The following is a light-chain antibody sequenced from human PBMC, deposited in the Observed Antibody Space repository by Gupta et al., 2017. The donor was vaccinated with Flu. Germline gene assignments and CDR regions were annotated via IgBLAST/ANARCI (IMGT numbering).Light chain of an antibody. CDR1: SSDVGRSDY. CDR2: DVT. J-gene: IGLJ1*01. Sequence: QSALTQPASVSGSPGRSITISCTGTSSDVGRSDYVSWYQQHPDKAPKLIIYDVTNRPSGVSSRFSGSKSGNTASLTISALQADDETDYYCSSYSSGSTFYVFGTGTKVTVL. V-gene: IGLV2-14*01. CDR3: SSYSSGSTFYV.